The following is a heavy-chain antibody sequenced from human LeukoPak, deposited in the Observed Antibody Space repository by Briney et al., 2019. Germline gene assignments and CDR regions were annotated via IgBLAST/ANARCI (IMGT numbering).Heavy chain of an antibody. CDR2: IYYSGST. V-gene: IGHV4-39*07. Sequence: TSETLSLTCTVSGDSISNNNYYWGWNRQPPGKGLEWIGSIYYSGSTNYNPSLKSRVTISVDTSKNQFSLKLSSVTAADTAVYYCARWTGSFDYWGQGTLVTVSS. D-gene: IGHD3-10*01. CDR1: GDSISNNNYY. CDR3: ARWTGSFDY. J-gene: IGHJ4*02.